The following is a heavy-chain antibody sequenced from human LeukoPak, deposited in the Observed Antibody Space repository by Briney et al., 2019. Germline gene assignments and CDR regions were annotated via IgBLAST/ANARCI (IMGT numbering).Heavy chain of an antibody. D-gene: IGHD3-3*01. Sequence: ASVKVSCKASGGTFSSYAISWVRQAPGQGLEWMGGIIPIFGTANYAQKFQGRVTITADESTSTAYMELSSLRSEDTAVYYCAREGRGFLEHNWFDPWGQGTLVTVSS. V-gene: IGHV1-69*13. CDR2: IIPIFGTA. CDR3: AREGRGFLEHNWFDP. CDR1: GGTFSSYA. J-gene: IGHJ5*02.